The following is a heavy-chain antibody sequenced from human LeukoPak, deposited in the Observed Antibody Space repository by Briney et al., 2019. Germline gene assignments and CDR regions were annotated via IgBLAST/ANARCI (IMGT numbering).Heavy chain of an antibody. CDR1: GFTFSSYA. CDR2: ISYDGSNK. Sequence: PGGSLRLSCAASGFTFSSYAMHWVRQAPGKGLEWVAVISYDGSNKYYADSVRGRFTISRDNSKNTLYLQMNSLRAEDTAVYYCAKDLGYYYDSSGYYDGMDVWGQGTTVTVSS. V-gene: IGHV3-30-3*01. D-gene: IGHD3-22*01. CDR3: AKDLGYYYDSSGYYDGMDV. J-gene: IGHJ6*02.